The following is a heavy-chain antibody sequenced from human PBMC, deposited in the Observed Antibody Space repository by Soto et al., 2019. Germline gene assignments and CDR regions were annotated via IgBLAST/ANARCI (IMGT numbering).Heavy chain of an antibody. CDR2: ISYDGSNK. V-gene: IGHV3-30*18. CDR3: GKDGNRGKSARGAFGI. CDR1: GFTFSSYG. D-gene: IGHD6-6*01. J-gene: IGHJ3*02. Sequence: GGSLRLSCAASGFTFSSYGMHWVRQAPGKGLEWVAVISYDGSNKYYADSVKGRFTISRDNSKNTLYLQMNSQRAEDTAVYYCGKDGNRGKSARGAFGIWGQGTMVTV.